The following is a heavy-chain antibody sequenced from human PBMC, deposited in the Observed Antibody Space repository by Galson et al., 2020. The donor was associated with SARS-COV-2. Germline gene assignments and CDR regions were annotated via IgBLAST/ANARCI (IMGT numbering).Heavy chain of an antibody. Sequence: ASVKVSCKASGYTFTSYYMHWVRQAPGQGLEWMGIINPGGGSTTYAQKFQGRVTMTRDTSTSTVYMELSSLRSEDTAIYFCARALTYYYGSGSYQNCDYWGQETLVTVSS. V-gene: IGHV1-46*01. CDR2: INPGGGST. J-gene: IGHJ4*02. D-gene: IGHD3-10*01. CDR1: GYTFTSYY. CDR3: ARALTYYYGSGSYQNCDY.